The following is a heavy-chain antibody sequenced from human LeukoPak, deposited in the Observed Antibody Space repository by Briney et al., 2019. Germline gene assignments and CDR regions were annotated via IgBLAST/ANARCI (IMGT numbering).Heavy chain of an antibody. CDR1: GYTFTGYY. D-gene: IGHD1-7*01. V-gene: IGHV1-2*04. CDR3: AREDRLELYVFDY. J-gene: IGHJ4*02. Sequence: ASVKVSCKASGYTFTGYYMHWVRQAPGQGLEWMGWINPNSGGTNYAQKFQGWVTMTRDTSISTAYMELSRLRSDDTAVYYCAREDRLELYVFDYWGQGTLVTVSS. CDR2: INPNSGGT.